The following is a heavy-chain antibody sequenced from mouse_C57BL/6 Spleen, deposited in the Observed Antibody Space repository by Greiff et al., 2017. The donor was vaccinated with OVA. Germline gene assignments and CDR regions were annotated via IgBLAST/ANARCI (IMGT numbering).Heavy chain of an antibody. J-gene: IGHJ4*01. CDR1: GYAFSSYW. Sequence: QVQLQQSGAELVKPGASVKISCKASGYAFSSYWMNWVKQRPGKGLEWIGQIYPGDGDTNDNGKFKGKATLTADKSSSTAYMQLSSLTSEDSAVYFCARSGSKMAMDYWGQGTSVTVSS. CDR2: IYPGDGDT. CDR3: ARSGSKMAMDY. V-gene: IGHV1-80*01. D-gene: IGHD2-5*01.